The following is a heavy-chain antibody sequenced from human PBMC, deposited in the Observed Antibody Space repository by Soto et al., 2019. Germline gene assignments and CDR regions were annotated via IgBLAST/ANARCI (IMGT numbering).Heavy chain of an antibody. D-gene: IGHD3-22*01. CDR2: IYYSGST. Sequence: QVQLQESGPGLVKPSQTLSLTCTVSGGSISSGDYYWSWIRQPPGKGLEWIGYIYYSGSTYYNPSLKSRVTISVDTSKNQFSLKLSSVTAADTAVYYCARALYSYGDHEPYYYDSSGYVSYDYWGQGTLVTVSS. CDR3: ARALYSYGDHEPYYYDSSGYVSYDY. J-gene: IGHJ4*02. V-gene: IGHV4-30-4*01. CDR1: GGSISSGDYY.